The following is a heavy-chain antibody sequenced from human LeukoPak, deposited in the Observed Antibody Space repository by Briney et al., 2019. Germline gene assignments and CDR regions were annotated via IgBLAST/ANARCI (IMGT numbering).Heavy chain of an antibody. Sequence: GGSRRLSCTAPGITFSSYGMSWGRQAPGKGLEGGSTISGSGFNTYYADSVKGPFPISRDNSQNTLFLQMNSLSAEDTALYYGAKHSGSYFIYYFDYWGQGTLVTVSS. CDR1: GITFSSYG. CDR2: ISGSGFNT. V-gene: IGHV3-23*01. D-gene: IGHD1-26*01. J-gene: IGHJ4*02. CDR3: AKHSGSYFIYYFDY.